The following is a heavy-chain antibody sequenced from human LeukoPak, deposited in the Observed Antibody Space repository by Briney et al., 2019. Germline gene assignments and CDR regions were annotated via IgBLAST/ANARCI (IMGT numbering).Heavy chain of an antibody. J-gene: IGHJ4*02. Sequence: GGSLRLSCAASGFTFSDYAMTWVRQTPGKGLEWVSYISSSSDATHYADSVKGRFTISRDNAKNSLYLEMNSLRDEDTAVYYCARAMRSGYDYWGQGTLVTVSA. CDR3: ARAMRSGYDY. V-gene: IGHV3-48*02. CDR2: ISSSSDAT. D-gene: IGHD5-12*01. CDR1: GFTFSDYA.